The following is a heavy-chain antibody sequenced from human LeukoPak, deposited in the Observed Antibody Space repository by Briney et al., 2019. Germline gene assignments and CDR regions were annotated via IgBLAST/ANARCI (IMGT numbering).Heavy chain of an antibody. CDR1: GYTFTSYG. J-gene: IGHJ4*02. CDR2: ISAYNGNT. D-gene: IGHD5-18*01. CDR3: ARGPRGYSYGPHFDY. V-gene: IGHV1-18*04. Sequence: GASVKVSCKASGYTFTSYGISWVRQAPGQGLEWMGWISAYNGNTNYAQKLQGRVTMTTDTSTSTAYMELRSLRSDDTAVCYCARGPRGYSYGPHFDYWGQGTLVTVSS.